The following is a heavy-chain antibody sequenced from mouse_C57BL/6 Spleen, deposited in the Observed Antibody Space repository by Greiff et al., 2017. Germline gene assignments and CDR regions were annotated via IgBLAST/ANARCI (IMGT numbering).Heavy chain of an antibody. J-gene: IGHJ1*03. V-gene: IGHV14-4*01. CDR2: IDPENGDT. D-gene: IGHD1-1*01. Sequence: EVKLMESGAELVRPGASVKLSCTASGFNIKDDYMHWVKQRPEQGLEWIGWIDPENGDTEYASKFQGKATITADTSSNTAYLQLSSLTSEDTAVYYCTTGGSSQEWYFDVWGTGTTVTVSS. CDR3: TTGGSSQEWYFDV. CDR1: GFNIKDDY.